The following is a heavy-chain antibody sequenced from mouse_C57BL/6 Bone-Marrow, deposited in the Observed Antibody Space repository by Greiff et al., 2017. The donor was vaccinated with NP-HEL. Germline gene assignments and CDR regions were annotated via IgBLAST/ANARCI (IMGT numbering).Heavy chain of an antibody. CDR3: ARSYYYGSSYVYAMDY. Sequence: EVQLQQSGPELVKPGASVKIPCKASGYTFTDYNMDWVKQSHGKSLEWIGDINPNNGGTIYNQKFKGKATLTVDKSSSTAYMELRSLTSEDTAVYYCARSYYYGSSYVYAMDYWGQGTSVTVSS. CDR1: GYTFTDYN. J-gene: IGHJ4*01. V-gene: IGHV1-18*01. D-gene: IGHD1-1*01. CDR2: INPNNGGT.